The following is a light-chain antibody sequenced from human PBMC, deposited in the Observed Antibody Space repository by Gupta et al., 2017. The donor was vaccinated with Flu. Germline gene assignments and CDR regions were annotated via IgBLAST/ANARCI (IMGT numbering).Light chain of an antibody. CDR2: GAS. CDR3: QQYGRSPWT. J-gene: IGKJ1*01. Sequence: DTLSLSPGERATLSCRASQSMSTTYLAWYQDRPGQAHRLLIYGASTRATGIPDRFSVSGSGTDFTLSISRLEPEDFAVYYCQQYGRSPWTFGQGTTLEI. CDR1: QSMSTTY. V-gene: IGKV3-20*01.